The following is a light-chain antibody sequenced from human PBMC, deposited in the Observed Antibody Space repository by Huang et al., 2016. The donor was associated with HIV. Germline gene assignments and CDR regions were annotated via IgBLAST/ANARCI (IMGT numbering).Light chain of an antibody. V-gene: IGKV3-15*01. J-gene: IGKJ1*01. Sequence: EIVMTQSPATLSVSPGERATLSCRASQSVSSNLAWYQQKPGQAPRFLSYGASTRATGIPARFSGSGSGTEFTLTISSLQSEDFAVYYCQQYNNWPQTFGQGTKVEIK. CDR3: QQYNNWPQT. CDR1: QSVSSN. CDR2: GAS.